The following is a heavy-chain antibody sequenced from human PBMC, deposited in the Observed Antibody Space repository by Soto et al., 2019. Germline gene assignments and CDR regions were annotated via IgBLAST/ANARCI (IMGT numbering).Heavy chain of an antibody. CDR2: ITIDGGGT. CDR1: GFMFSSYA. J-gene: IGHJ4*02. Sequence: PGGSLRLSCSASGFMFSSYAMHWVRQAPGKGLEYVSGITIDGGGTGYADFVKGRFTISRDNSKNTLYLQMNSLRTDDTAVYYCVKKTTGHYPYNYWGLGTLVTVSS. V-gene: IGHV3-64D*08. CDR3: VKKTTGHYPYNY. D-gene: IGHD3-9*01.